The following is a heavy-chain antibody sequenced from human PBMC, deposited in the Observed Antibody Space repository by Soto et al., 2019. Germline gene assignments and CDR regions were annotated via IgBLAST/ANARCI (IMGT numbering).Heavy chain of an antibody. Sequence: PGGSLRLSCAASGFTFSSYAMSWVRQAPGKGLEWVSAISGSGGSTYYADSVKGRFTISRDNSKNTLYLQMNSLRAEDTAVYYCSKDLEMITFGGVIVPGFDYGGQGTLVTVS. CDR1: GFTFSSYA. CDR3: SKDLEMITFGGVIVPGFDY. V-gene: IGHV3-23*01. J-gene: IGHJ4*02. D-gene: IGHD3-16*02. CDR2: ISGSGGST.